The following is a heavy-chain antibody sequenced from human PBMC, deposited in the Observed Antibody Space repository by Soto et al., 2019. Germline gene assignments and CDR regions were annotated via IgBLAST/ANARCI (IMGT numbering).Heavy chain of an antibody. CDR2: INAANGDT. CDR3: VRRHVSATGIDWFDP. D-gene: IGHD6-13*01. Sequence: ASVQVSFQASGCTFISQGSHWLRQPAGKRLEWMGWINAANGDTKYSPKFQGRVTITRDTSASTAYMELSSLRSENTAVYYCVRRHVSATGIDWFDPWGQGTLVTVSS. V-gene: IGHV1-3*01. J-gene: IGHJ5*02. CDR1: GCTFISQG.